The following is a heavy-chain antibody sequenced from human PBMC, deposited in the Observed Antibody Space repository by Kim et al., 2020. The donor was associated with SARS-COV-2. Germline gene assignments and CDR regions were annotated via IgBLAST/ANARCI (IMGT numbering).Heavy chain of an antibody. CDR3: ARDRDSSYDSNGAFDI. D-gene: IGHD3-22*01. V-gene: IGHV3-20*03. Sequence: SVKCRFTISRDNAKNSLYLQMNSLRAEDTALYYCARDRDSSYDSNGAFDIWGQGTMVTVSS. J-gene: IGHJ3*02.